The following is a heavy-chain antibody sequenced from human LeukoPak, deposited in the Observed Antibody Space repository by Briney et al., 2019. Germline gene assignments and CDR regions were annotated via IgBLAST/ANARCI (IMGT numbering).Heavy chain of an antibody. Sequence: PSETLSLTCAVYGGSFSGYYWSWIRQPPGKGLEWIGEINHSGSTNYNPSLKSRVTTSVDTSKNQFSLKLSSVTAADTAVYYCARVRVVVVPAAIAHAFDIWGQGTMVTVSS. CDR3: ARVRVVVVPAAIAHAFDI. D-gene: IGHD2-2*02. V-gene: IGHV4-34*01. CDR1: GGSFSGYY. CDR2: INHSGST. J-gene: IGHJ3*02.